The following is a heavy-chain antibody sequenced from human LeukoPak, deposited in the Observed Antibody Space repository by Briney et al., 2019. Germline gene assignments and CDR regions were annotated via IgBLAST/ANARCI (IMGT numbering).Heavy chain of an antibody. CDR3: ARLREIPVFGVVTKSTSYFDY. V-gene: IGHV3-23*01. CDR2: FSASDGSR. CDR1: GFSFSSYG. D-gene: IGHD3-3*01. J-gene: IGHJ4*02. Sequence: GGTLRLSCEASGFSFSSYGMSWVRQAPGEGLEWVSGFSASDGSRYYADSVKGRFTISRDNAKNSLYLQMNSLRAEDTAVYYCARLREIPVFGVVTKSTSYFDYWGQGTLVTVSS.